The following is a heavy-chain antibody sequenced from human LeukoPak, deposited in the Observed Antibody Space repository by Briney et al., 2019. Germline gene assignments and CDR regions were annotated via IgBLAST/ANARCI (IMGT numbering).Heavy chain of an antibody. D-gene: IGHD2-21*02. V-gene: IGHV1-2*02. Sequence: ASVKVSCKASGYTFTGYFLHWVRQAPGQGLERMGWINPNIGDASYAQKFQGRVTMTRDRSINTAYMELSRLTSDDTAVYYCARMDLDGGDSIGSDSWGQGTLVTVSS. J-gene: IGHJ5*01. CDR3: ARMDLDGGDSIGSDS. CDR2: INPNIGDA. CDR1: GYTFTGYF.